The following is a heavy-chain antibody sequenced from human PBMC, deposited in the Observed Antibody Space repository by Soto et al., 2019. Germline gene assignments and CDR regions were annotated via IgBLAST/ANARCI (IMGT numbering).Heavy chain of an antibody. Sequence: QVQLQQSGPGLVKPSQTLSLTCAISGDSVSSNSAAWNWIRQSPSRGLEWLGRTYYRSKWYNDYAVSVKSRITINPDTSKNQFCLQLNSVTPEDTAVYYCAREGWPKDYSSSWIDYWGQGTLVTVSS. V-gene: IGHV6-1*01. J-gene: IGHJ4*02. CDR3: AREGWPKDYSSSWIDY. CDR2: TYYRSKWYN. D-gene: IGHD6-13*01. CDR1: GDSVSSNSAA.